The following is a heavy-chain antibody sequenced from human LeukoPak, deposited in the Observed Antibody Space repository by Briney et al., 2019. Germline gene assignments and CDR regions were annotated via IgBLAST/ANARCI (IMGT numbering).Heavy chain of an antibody. J-gene: IGHJ4*02. D-gene: IGHD3-10*01. CDR3: ARDRGLYGSESCGN. V-gene: IGHV3-33*01. Sequence: GGSLRLSCAASGFTFSSHGMHWVRQAPGKGLEWVAVIWYDGSNKYYSDSGKGRFTISRDNSKNTLYLQMNSLRAEDTAVYYCARDRGLYGSESCGNWGQGTLVTVSS. CDR1: GFTFSSHG. CDR2: IWYDGSNK.